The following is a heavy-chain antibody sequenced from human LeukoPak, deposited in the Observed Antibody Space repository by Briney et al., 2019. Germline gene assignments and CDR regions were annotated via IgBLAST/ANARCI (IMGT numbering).Heavy chain of an antibody. CDR2: IIPILGIA. CDR1: GGTFSSYA. CDR3: AESNYYDTNKGDWFDP. Sequence: SVKVSCKASGGTFSSYAISWVRQAPGQGLEWMGRIIPILGIANYAQKFQGRVTITADKSTSTAYMELSSLRSEDTAVYYCAESNYYDTNKGDWFDPWGQGTLVTVSS. J-gene: IGHJ5*02. V-gene: IGHV1-69*04. D-gene: IGHD3-22*01.